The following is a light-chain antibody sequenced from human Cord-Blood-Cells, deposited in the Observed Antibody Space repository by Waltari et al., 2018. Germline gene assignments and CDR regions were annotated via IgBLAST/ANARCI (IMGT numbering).Light chain of an antibody. Sequence: QSALTQPASVSGSPGQPITISCTGTSSDVGSYNLVSWYQQHPGKAPKLMIYEGSKRPSGVSNGFSGSKSGNTASLTISGLQAEDEADYYCCSYAGSSTLVFGGGTKLTVL. J-gene: IGLJ3*02. V-gene: IGLV2-23*01. CDR2: EGS. CDR3: CSYAGSSTLV. CDR1: SSDVGSYNL.